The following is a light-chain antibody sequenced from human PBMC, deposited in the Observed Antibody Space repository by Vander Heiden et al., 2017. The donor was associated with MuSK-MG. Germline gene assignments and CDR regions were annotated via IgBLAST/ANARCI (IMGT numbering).Light chain of an antibody. J-gene: IGKJ1*01. Sequence: DIQMTQSPSSLSASVGDRVTITCRASHGINTYLSWYQQRPGEAPKLLIYTASSLESGVPSRFSGRGSGSDFTLTISSLQPEDFATYYCRQTYSTPRTFGQGTKVEIK. CDR1: HGINTY. V-gene: IGKV1-39*01. CDR2: TAS. CDR3: RQTYSTPRT.